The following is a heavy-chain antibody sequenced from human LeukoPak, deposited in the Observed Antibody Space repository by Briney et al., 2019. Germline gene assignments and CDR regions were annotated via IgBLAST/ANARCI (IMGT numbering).Heavy chain of an antibody. CDR2: ISAYNGNT. Sequence: ASVKVSCKASGYTFTSYGISWVRQAPGQGLEWMGWISAYNGNTNYAQKLQGRVTMTTDTSTSTAYMELRSLRSDDTAVYYCARDLEVSFWSGYYLDYWGQGTLVTVSS. V-gene: IGHV1-18*01. CDR1: GYTFTSYG. CDR3: ARDLEVSFWSGYYLDY. J-gene: IGHJ4*02. D-gene: IGHD3-3*01.